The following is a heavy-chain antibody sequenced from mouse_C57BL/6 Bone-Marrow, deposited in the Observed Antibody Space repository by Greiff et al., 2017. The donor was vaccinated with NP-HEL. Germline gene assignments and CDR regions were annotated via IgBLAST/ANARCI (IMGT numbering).Heavy chain of an antibody. V-gene: IGHV1-72*01. CDR1: GYTFTSYW. CDR3: ARSGGYYVSFAY. D-gene: IGHD2-3*01. Sequence: QVQLKQPGAELVKPGASVKLSCKASGYTFTSYWMHWVKQRPGRGLEWIGRIDPNSGGTKYNEKFKSKATLTVDKPSSTAYMQLSSLTSEDSAVYYCARSGGYYVSFAYWGQGTLVTVSA. CDR2: IDPNSGGT. J-gene: IGHJ3*01.